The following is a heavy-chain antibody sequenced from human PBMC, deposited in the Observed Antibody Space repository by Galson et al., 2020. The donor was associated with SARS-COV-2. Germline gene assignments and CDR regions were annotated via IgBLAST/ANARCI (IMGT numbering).Heavy chain of an antibody. Sequence: GESLKISCAASGFTFSRNWMTWVRQAPGKGLEWVANIKEDGSQEYYVDSVKGRFTISRDNAENSPYLQMNSLRADDTAVYYCARDRPGLYSDYWGQGTLVTVSS. CDR2: IKEDGSQE. CDR1: GFTFSRNW. V-gene: IGHV3-7*01. J-gene: IGHJ4*02. CDR3: ARDRPGLYSDY.